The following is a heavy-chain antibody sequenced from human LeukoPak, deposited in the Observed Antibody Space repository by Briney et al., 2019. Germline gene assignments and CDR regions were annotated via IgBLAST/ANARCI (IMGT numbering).Heavy chain of an antibody. V-gene: IGHV1-18*01. CDR1: GGTFSSYA. Sequence: ASVKVSCKASGGTFSSYAIIWVRQAPGQGLEWMGWISAYNGNTNYAQKLQGRVTMTTDTSTSTAYMELRSLRSDDTAVYYCARDEAQLRYFDWLLYPPSYWGQGTLVTVSS. CDR3: ARDEAQLRYFDWLLYPPSY. J-gene: IGHJ4*02. CDR2: ISAYNGNT. D-gene: IGHD3-9*01.